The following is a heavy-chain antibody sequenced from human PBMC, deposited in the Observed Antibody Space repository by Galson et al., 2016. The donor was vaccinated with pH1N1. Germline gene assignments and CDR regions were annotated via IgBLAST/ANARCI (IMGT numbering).Heavy chain of an antibody. CDR2: IDWNDGK. J-gene: IGHJ5*02. D-gene: IGHD4-17*01. CDR1: GFSLSTSGMC. CDR3: ARVHYGDYGNWFDP. V-gene: IGHV2-70*01. Sequence: PALVKPTQTLTLTCTFSGFSLSTSGMCVSWIRQPPGKALEWLALIDWNDGKYYSTSLKTRLTISKDTSKNQVVLTMTNMDPVDTATFYCARVHYGDYGNWFDPWGQGTLVTVSS.